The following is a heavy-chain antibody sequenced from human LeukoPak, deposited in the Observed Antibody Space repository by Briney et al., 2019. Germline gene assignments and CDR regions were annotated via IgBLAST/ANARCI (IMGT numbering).Heavy chain of an antibody. CDR1: GFSFSSYG. CDR2: ISYDGSNK. V-gene: IGHV3-33*05. J-gene: IGHJ4*02. CDR3: VSFYETY. D-gene: IGHD2/OR15-2a*01. Sequence: GGSLRLSCAASGFSFSSYGMHWVRQAPGKGLEWVAVISYDGSNKYYADSVKGRFTISRDNSKNTLYLQMNSLRAEDTAVYYCVSFYETYWGRGTLVTVSS.